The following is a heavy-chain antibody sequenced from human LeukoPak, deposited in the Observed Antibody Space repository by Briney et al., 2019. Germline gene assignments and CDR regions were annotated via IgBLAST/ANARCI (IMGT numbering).Heavy chain of an antibody. J-gene: IGHJ4*02. Sequence: SVKVSCKASGGTFSSYAISWVRQAPGQGLEWMGGIIPIFGTANYAQKFQGRVTITADESTSTAYMGLSSLRSEDTAVYYCARGPPAWAAPIRYYFDYWGQGTLVTVSS. CDR3: ARGPPAWAAPIRYYFDY. V-gene: IGHV1-69*13. CDR1: GGTFSSYA. D-gene: IGHD2-15*01. CDR2: IIPIFGTA.